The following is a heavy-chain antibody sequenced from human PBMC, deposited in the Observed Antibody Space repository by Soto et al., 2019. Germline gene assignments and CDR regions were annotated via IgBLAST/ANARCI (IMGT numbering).Heavy chain of an antibody. Sequence: EVQLVESGGGLVKPGGSLRLSCAASGFTFSSYSMNWVRQAPGKGLEWVSSISSSSSYIYYADSVKGRFTISRDNAKNSLYLQMNSLRAEDTAVYYCAGDDLDTAMVGGLYWGQGTLVTVSS. CDR2: ISSSSSYI. V-gene: IGHV3-21*01. CDR3: AGDDLDTAMVGGLY. J-gene: IGHJ4*02. D-gene: IGHD5-18*01. CDR1: GFTFSSYS.